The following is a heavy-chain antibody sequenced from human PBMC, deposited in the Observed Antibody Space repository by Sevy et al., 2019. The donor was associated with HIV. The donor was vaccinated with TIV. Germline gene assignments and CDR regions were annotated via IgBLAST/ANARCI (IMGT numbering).Heavy chain of an antibody. CDR1: GFIFSRYG. J-gene: IGHJ4*02. Sequence: GSLRLSCAASGFIFSRYGMHWVRQAPGKGLEWVAVISYDGGNIYYSDSVKGRFTISRDNSKNTLSLQMKSLRTEDTAVYYCARSPSDYGDYAVGYWGQGTLVTVS. D-gene: IGHD4-17*01. CDR2: ISYDGGNI. CDR3: ARSPSDYGDYAVGY. V-gene: IGHV3-30*03.